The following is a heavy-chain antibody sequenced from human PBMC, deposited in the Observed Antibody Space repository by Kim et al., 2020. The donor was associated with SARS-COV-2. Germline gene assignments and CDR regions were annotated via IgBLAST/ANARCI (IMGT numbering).Heavy chain of an antibody. J-gene: IGHJ6*03. CDR3: ARLILAAAGYYYYYYYYMDV. Sequence: GGSLRLSCAASGFTFSSYEMNWVRQAPGKGLEWVSYISSSGSTIYYADSVKGRFTISRDNAKNSLYLQMNSLRAEDTAVYYCARLILAAAGYYYYYYYYMDVWGKGTTVTVSS. V-gene: IGHV3-48*03. CDR2: ISSSGSTI. CDR1: GFTFSSYE. D-gene: IGHD6-13*01.